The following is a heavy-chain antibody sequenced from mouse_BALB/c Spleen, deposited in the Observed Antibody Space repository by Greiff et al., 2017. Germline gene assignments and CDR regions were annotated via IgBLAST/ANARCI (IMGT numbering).Heavy chain of an antibody. D-gene: IGHD1-1*01. CDR3: APITTVVDY. CDR2: IDPANGNT. CDR1: GFNIKDTY. Sequence: VQLKQSGAELVKPGASVKLSCTASGFNIKDTYMPWVKQRPEQGLAWIGRIDPANGNTKYDPKFQGKATITADTSSNTAYLQLSSLTSEDTAVYYCAPITTVVDYWGQGTTLTVSS. V-gene: IGHV14-3*02. J-gene: IGHJ2*01.